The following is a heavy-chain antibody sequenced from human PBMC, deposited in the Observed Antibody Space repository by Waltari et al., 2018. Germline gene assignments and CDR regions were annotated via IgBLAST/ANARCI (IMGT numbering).Heavy chain of an antibody. CDR3: ASLEWLEGWYFDY. CDR1: GSSISSGYY. J-gene: IGHJ4*02. D-gene: IGHD3-3*01. V-gene: IGHV4-38-2*01. Sequence: QVQLQESGPGLVKPSETLSLTCAVSGSSISSGYYWGWIRQPPGKGLDWIGSIYHSGRTYYNPSLKSRVTISVDTSKNQFSLKLSSVTAADTAVYYCASLEWLEGWYFDYWGQGTLVTVSS. CDR2: IYHSGRT.